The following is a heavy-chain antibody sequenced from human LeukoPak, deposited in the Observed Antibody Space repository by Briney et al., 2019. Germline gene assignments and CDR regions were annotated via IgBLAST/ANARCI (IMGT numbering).Heavy chain of an antibody. J-gene: IGHJ4*02. CDR3: ARRRQSGWGIDY. CDR2: INRSGST. Sequence: SETLSLTCAVYGGSFSGYYWSWIRQPPGKGLEWIGEINRSGSTNYNPSLKSRVTISVDTSKNQFSLKLSSVTAADTAVYYCARRRQSGWGIDYWGQGTLVTVSS. D-gene: IGHD1-26*01. CDR1: GGSFSGYY. V-gene: IGHV4-34*01.